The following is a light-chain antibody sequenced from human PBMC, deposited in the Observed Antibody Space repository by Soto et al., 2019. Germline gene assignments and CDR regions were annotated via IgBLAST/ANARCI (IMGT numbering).Light chain of an antibody. J-gene: IGKJ1*01. CDR3: QQYNSYSVT. V-gene: IGKV1-5*01. Sequence: DIQMPPSPSSVSASVGDRVTITCRASQSISSWLAWYQQKPGKAPKLLIYDASSLESGVPSRFSGSGSGTEFTLTISSLQPDDFATYYCQQYNSYSVTFGQGTKVDI. CDR1: QSISSW. CDR2: DAS.